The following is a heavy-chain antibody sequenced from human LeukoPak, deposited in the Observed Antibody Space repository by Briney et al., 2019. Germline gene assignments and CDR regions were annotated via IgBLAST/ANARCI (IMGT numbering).Heavy chain of an antibody. V-gene: IGHV1-24*01. CDR1: GYTLTELS. D-gene: IGHD6-13*01. CDR2: FDPEDGET. J-gene: IGHJ3*02. CDR3: AHIPTAFATYSSSWQDVFDI. Sequence: ASVKVSCKVSGYTLTELSMHWVRQAPGKGLEWMGGFDPEDGETIYAQKFQGRVTMTEDTSTDTAYMELSSLRSEDTAVYYCAHIPTAFATYSSSWQDVFDIWGQGTMVTVSS.